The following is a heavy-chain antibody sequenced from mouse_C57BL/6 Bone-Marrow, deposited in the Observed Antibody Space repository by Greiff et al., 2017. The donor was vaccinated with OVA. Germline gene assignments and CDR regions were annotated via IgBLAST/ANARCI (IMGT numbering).Heavy chain of an antibody. CDR1: EYEFPSHD. V-gene: IGHV5-2*01. CDR3: ARLGDPGGYYAMDY. J-gene: IGHJ4*01. CDR2: INSDGGST. D-gene: IGHD3-3*01. Sequence: EVKLVESGGGLVQPGESLKLSCESNEYEFPSHDMSWVRKTPEKRLELVAAINSDGGSTYYPDTMERRFIISRDNTKKTRYLQMISQRSEDTALYYCARLGDPGGYYAMDYWGQGTSVTVSS.